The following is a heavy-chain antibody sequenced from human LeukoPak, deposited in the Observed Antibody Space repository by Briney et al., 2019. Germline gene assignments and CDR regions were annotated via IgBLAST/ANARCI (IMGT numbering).Heavy chain of an antibody. CDR1: GGTFSSYA. V-gene: IGHV1-69*04. Sequence: SVKVSCKASGGTFSSYAISWVRQAPGQGLEWMGRIIPILGIANYAQKFQGRVTITADKSTSTAYMELRSLRSDDTAVYYCAKSSYCSTATCFEYFQHWGQGTLVTVSS. D-gene: IGHD2-2*01. CDR2: IIPILGIA. J-gene: IGHJ1*01. CDR3: AKSSYCSTATCFEYFQH.